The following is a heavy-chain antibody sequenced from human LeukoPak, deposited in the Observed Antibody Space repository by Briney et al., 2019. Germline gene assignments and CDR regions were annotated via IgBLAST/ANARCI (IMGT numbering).Heavy chain of an antibody. J-gene: IGHJ4*02. Sequence: PGGSLRLSCAASGFTFSSYSMNWVRQAPGKGLEWVSSISSSSSYIYYADSVKGRFTISRDNAKNSLYLQMNSLRAEDTAVYYCARDQLYCGGPTCYRTGDDSWGQGTLVTVSS. D-gene: IGHD2-2*02. CDR2: ISSSSSYI. CDR1: GFTFSSYS. CDR3: ARDQLYCGGPTCYRTGDDS. V-gene: IGHV3-21*01.